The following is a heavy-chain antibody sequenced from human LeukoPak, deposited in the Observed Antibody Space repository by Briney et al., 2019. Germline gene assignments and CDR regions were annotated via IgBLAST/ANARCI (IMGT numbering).Heavy chain of an antibody. CDR1: GHSLTSYS. Sequence: ASVKVSCKAFGHSLTSYSMHWVRQAPGQGLEWMGIINPSGGSTSYAQKFQGRVTMTRDMSTSTVYMELSSLRSEDTAVYYCARGGVGATTYVWFDPWGQGTLVTVSS. D-gene: IGHD1-26*01. J-gene: IGHJ5*02. CDR2: INPSGGST. V-gene: IGHV1-46*01. CDR3: ARGGVGATTYVWFDP.